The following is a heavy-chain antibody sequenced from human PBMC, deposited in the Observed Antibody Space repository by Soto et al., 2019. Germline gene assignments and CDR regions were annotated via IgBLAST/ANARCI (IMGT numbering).Heavy chain of an antibody. CDR3: ARGLGRL. CDR2: INHSGST. V-gene: IGHV4-34*01. Sequence: QVQLQQWGARLLKPSETLSLTCAVYGGSFSGYYWSWIRQPPGKGLEWIGEINHSGSTNYNPYLSSRVTISVDTSKNQFSLKLSSVTAADTAVYYCARGLGRLWGQGTLVTVSS. D-gene: IGHD3-16*01. CDR1: GGSFSGYY. J-gene: IGHJ4*02.